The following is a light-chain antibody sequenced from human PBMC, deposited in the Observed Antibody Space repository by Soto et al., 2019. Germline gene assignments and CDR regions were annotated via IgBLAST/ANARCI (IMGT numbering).Light chain of an antibody. CDR2: GVS. Sequence: IVLTQSPGTLSLSPGETATLSCRASESLSQHSIAWYQQKPGQAPRLLIYGVSGRATGIPDRFSGSGSGTDFTLTISGLEPEDGAVYVGQQFQSSLRTFGQGTKVDIK. V-gene: IGKV3-20*01. CDR3: QQFQSSLRT. CDR1: ESLSQHS. J-gene: IGKJ1*01.